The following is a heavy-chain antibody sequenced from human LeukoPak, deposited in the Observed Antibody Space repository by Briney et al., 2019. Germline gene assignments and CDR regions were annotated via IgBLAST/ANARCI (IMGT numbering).Heavy chain of an antibody. J-gene: IGHJ4*02. Sequence: ASVKVSCKASGYTFTSYGISWVRQAPGQGLEWMGWISAYNGNTNYAQKLQGRVTMTTDTSTSTAYMELRSLRSEDTAVYYCARAFYYYDSSAYGYWGQGTLVTVSS. CDR2: ISAYNGNT. D-gene: IGHD3-22*01. CDR1: GYTFTSYG. CDR3: ARAFYYYDSSAYGY. V-gene: IGHV1-18*01.